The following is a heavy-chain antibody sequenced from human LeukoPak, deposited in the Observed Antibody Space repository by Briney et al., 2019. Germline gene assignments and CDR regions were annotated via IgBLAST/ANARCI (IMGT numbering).Heavy chain of an antibody. Sequence: GGSLRLSCAASGFAVSTNYLSWVRQAPGKGLEWVSVIYSDGSTYYTDSVKGRLTISRDNSKNTLYLQMNSLRPEDTAVYYCARDQRSESYYPWGWFDPWGQGTLVTVSS. D-gene: IGHD1-26*01. J-gene: IGHJ5*02. CDR1: GFAVSTNY. V-gene: IGHV3-66*02. CDR3: ARDQRSESYYPWGWFDP. CDR2: IYSDGST.